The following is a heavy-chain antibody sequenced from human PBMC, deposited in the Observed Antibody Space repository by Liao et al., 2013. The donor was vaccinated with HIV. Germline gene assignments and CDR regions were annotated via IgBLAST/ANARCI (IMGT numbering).Heavy chain of an antibody. V-gene: IGHV4-61*02. D-gene: IGHD5-24*01. CDR2: IYSSGST. CDR1: GGSIRSGSDY. J-gene: IGHJ3*02. Sequence: QVQLQESGPGLVKPSQTLSLTCTVSGGSIRSGSDYWSWIRQPAGKGLEWIGRIYSSGSTKNNPSLKSRITISVDTSRNQFSLKLSSVTAADTAVYYCARTVRIRMAYEAFDIWGQGTMVTVSS. CDR3: ARTVRIRMAYEAFDI.